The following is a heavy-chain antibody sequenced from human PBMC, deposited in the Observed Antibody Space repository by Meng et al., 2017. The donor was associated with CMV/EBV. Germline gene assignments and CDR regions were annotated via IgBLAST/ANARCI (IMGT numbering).Heavy chain of an antibody. J-gene: IGHJ4*02. CDR2: ISGSGGST. CDR3: AKDTTGSGRSPFDY. Sequence: GGSLRLSCAASGFTFSSYAMSWVRQAPGEGLEWVSAISGSGGSTYYADSVKGRFTISRDNSKNTLYLQMNSLRAEDTAVYYCAKDTTGSGRSPFDYWGQGTLVTVSS. CDR1: GFTFSSYA. D-gene: IGHD6-19*01. V-gene: IGHV3-23*01.